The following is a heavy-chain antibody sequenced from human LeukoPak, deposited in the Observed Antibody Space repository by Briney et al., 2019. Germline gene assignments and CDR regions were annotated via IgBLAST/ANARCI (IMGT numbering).Heavy chain of an antibody. J-gene: IGHJ4*02. CDR3: AGDLISGSGSLGY. CDR2: INTNGSPT. CDR1: GFTFSSYW. V-gene: IGHV3-74*01. Sequence: GGSLRLSCAACGFTFSSYWMHWVRQAPGKGLVWVARINTNGSPTQYADSVKGRFTISRDNAKTTLYLQMRDEDTTVYYCAGDLISGSGSLGYWGQGTLVTVSS. D-gene: IGHD3-10*01.